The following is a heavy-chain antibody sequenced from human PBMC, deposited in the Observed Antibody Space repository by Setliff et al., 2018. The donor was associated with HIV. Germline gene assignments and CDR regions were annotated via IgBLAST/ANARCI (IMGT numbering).Heavy chain of an antibody. CDR3: ARHQQSSGWYYSPMNY. D-gene: IGHD6-19*01. CDR2: IYPGDSDT. J-gene: IGHJ4*02. Sequence: LKISCKGSGYSFTSYWIGWVRQMPGKGLEWMGIIYPGDSDTRYSPSFQGQVTISADKSISTAYLQWSSLKASDTAMYYCARHQQSSGWYYSPMNYWGQGTLVTVSS. CDR1: GYSFTSYW. V-gene: IGHV5-51*01.